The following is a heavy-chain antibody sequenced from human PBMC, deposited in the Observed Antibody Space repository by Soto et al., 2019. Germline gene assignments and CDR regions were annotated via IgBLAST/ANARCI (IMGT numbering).Heavy chain of an antibody. Sequence: EVLLLESGGGLVHPGGSQRLSCAGSGFSFRSYAIAWVRQAPGKGLEWVSAISGDAATTSYAESVKGRFAISRDNSKSTLYLQMSSLRVEDTAVYYCARDRFRTASSCYFTWGQGTLVTVSS. CDR1: GFSFRSYA. J-gene: IGHJ5*02. CDR3: ARDRFRTASSCYFT. CDR2: ISGDAATT. D-gene: IGHD2-2*01. V-gene: IGHV3-23*01.